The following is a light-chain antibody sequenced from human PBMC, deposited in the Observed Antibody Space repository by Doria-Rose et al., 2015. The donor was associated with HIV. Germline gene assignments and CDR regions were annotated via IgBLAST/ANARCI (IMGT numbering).Light chain of an antibody. J-gene: IGKJ5*01. CDR3: QQYGTSRGT. V-gene: IGKV3-20*01. CDR2: DAS. CDR1: QRVKSSY. Sequence: TQSPGTLSLSPGERATLSCRASQRVKSSYLAWYQQKPGQTHRLRIYDASTRAAGIPDRFSGSGSGTDFTLAISRLEREDVAVYCCQQYGTSRGTFGQGTRLEIK.